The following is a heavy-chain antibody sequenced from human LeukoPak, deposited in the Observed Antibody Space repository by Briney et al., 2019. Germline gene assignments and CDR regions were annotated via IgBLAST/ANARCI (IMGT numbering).Heavy chain of an antibody. CDR2: IYHSGST. CDR1: GGSISSSNW. CDR3: ARVVVVAATPQYYFDY. D-gene: IGHD2-15*01. J-gene: IGHJ4*02. Sequence: SGTLSLTCAVSGGSISSSNWWSWVRQPPGKGLEWIGEIYHSGSTNYNPSLKSRVTISVDKSKNQFSLKLSSVTAADTAVYYCARVVVVAATPQYYFDYWGQGTLVTVSS. V-gene: IGHV4-4*02.